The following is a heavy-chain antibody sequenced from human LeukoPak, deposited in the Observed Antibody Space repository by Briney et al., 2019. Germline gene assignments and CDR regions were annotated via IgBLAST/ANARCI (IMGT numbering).Heavy chain of an antibody. J-gene: IGHJ4*02. V-gene: IGHV3-48*01. CDR3: ARLQGSGSFSSFDY. Sequence: QSGGSLSLSCAPSRFTLSTYSTNCVRHAPGEGIGWVSYIRSRSSSTMHYAYSVKCRCTRSRHNAQTSLSMQMYSLRAEDTAVYYCARLQGSGSFSSFDYWGQGTLVTVSS. CDR1: RFTLSTYS. D-gene: IGHD3-10*01. CDR2: IRSRSSSTM.